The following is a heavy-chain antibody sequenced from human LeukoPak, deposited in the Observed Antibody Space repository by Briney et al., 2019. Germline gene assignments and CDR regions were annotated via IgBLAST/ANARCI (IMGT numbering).Heavy chain of an antibody. V-gene: IGHV3-53*01. Sequence: GGSLRLSCAASGFTVSSNYMSWVRQAPGKGLEWVSVIYSGGSTYYADSVKGRFTISRDNSKNTLYLQMNSLRAEDMAVYYCARIRPGYSYGYYFDYWGQGTLVTVSS. CDR2: IYSGGST. J-gene: IGHJ4*02. CDR3: ARIRPGYSYGYYFDY. D-gene: IGHD5-18*01. CDR1: GFTVSSNY.